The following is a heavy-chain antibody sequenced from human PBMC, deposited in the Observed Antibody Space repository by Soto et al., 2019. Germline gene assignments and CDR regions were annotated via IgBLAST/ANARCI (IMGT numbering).Heavy chain of an antibody. V-gene: IGHV3-30-3*01. D-gene: IGHD3-3*01. Sequence: QVQLVESGGGVVQPGRSLRLSCAASGFTFSSYAMHWVRQAPGKGLEWVAVISYDGSNKYYADSVKGRFTISRDNSKNTLYLQMNSLRAEDTAVYYCARDLTTLNVLRFWEWYHCYYGMDVWGQGTTVTVSS. CDR2: ISYDGSNK. CDR1: GFTFSSYA. CDR3: ARDLTTLNVLRFWEWYHCYYGMDV. J-gene: IGHJ6*02.